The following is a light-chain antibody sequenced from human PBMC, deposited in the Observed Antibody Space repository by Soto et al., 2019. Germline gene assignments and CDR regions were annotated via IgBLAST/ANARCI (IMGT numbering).Light chain of an antibody. J-gene: IGKJ1*01. Sequence: IVMTQSPATLSVSPGERATLSCRASQSVSSNLAWYQQKPGQAPRLLIYGTSTRATGIPARFSGSGSGTEFSLTINSLQSEDFAVYYCQQYNIWPRTSGQGTKV. CDR2: GTS. V-gene: IGKV3-15*01. CDR1: QSVSSN. CDR3: QQYNIWPRT.